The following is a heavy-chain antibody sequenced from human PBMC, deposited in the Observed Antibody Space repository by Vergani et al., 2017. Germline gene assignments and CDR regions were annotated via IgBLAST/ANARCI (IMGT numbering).Heavy chain of an antibody. CDR2: INEDENKK. CDR3: ARDRPGSSAPYFDY. J-gene: IGHJ4*02. D-gene: IGHD6-6*01. Sequence: LQLVESGGGVVQPGRSLRLSCAASGFTFSTYGLHWVRQAPGKGLEWVANINEDENKKFYVDSVEGRFTISRDNAKNSLYLQMNGLRVEDTAVYYCARDRPGSSAPYFDYWGRGSLVTVSS. V-gene: IGHV3-7*01. CDR1: GFTFSTYG.